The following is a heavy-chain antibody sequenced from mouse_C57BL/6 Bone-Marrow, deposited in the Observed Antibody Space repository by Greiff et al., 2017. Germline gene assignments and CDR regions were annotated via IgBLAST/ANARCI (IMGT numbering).Heavy chain of an antibody. D-gene: IGHD3-1*01. V-gene: IGHV14-4*01. J-gene: IGHJ1*03. CDR1: GFNIKDDY. CDR2: IDPENGDT. CDR3: TPSRLIGWYFDV. Sequence: EVQVVESGAELVRPGASVKLSCTASGFNIKDDYMHWVKQRPEQGLEWIGWIDPENGDTEYASKFQGKATITADTSSNTAYLQLSSLTSEDTAVYYCTPSRLIGWYFDVWGTGTTVTVSS.